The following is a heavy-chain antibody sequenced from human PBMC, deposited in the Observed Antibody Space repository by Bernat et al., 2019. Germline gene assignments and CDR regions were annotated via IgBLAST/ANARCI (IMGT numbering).Heavy chain of an antibody. D-gene: IGHD2/OR15-2a*01. V-gene: IGHV3-30-3*01. CDR1: GFTFSSYA. CDR2: ISYDGSNK. J-gene: IGHJ4*02. CDR3: ARTSEGEYFDY. Sequence: QVQLVESGGGVVQPGRSLRLSCAASGFTFSSYAMHWVRQAPGKGLEWVAVISYDGSNKYYADSVKGRFTISRDNSKNTLYLQMNSPRAEDTAVYYCARTSEGEYFDYWGQGTLVTVSS.